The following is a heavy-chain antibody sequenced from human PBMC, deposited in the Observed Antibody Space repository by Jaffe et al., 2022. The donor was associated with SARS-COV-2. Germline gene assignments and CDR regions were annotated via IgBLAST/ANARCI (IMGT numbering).Heavy chain of an antibody. CDR1: GFTISSNY. D-gene: IGHD3-10*01. Sequence: EVQMVESGGGLIRPGGSLRLSCAASGFTISSNYMSWVRQAPGKGLEWVSLIYSGGTTFYADSVKGRFAVSRDNSKNTLFLQMNSLRVEDTAVYFCATAKTVPGLFENWGQGTLVTVSS. CDR3: ATAKTVPGLFEN. V-gene: IGHV3-53*01. J-gene: IGHJ4*02. CDR2: IYSGGTT.